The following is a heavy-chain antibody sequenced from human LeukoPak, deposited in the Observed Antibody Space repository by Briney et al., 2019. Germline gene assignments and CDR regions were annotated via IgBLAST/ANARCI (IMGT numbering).Heavy chain of an antibody. CDR1: GFTFSSYS. CDR2: ISSSSSYI. D-gene: IGHD1-1*01. J-gene: IGHJ3*02. V-gene: IGHV3-21*01. Sequence: GGSLRLSCAASGFTFSSYSMNWVRQAPGKGLEWVSSISSSSSYIYYADSVKGRFTISRDNAKNSLYLQMNSLRAEDTAVYYCAIQLGSNAFDIWGQGTMVTASS. CDR3: AIQLGSNAFDI.